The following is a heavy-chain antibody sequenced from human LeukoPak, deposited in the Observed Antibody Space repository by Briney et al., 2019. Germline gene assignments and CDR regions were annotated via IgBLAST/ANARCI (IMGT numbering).Heavy chain of an antibody. Sequence: GGSLRLSCAASGFTFSSYAMSWVRQAPGKGLEWVSAISGSGGSTYYADSVKGRFTISRDNSKNTLYLQMNSLRAEDTAVYYCANVGYCSGGSCYYPPSDFDYWGQGTLVTVSS. V-gene: IGHV3-23*01. D-gene: IGHD2-15*01. CDR2: ISGSGGST. CDR3: ANVGYCSGGSCYYPPSDFDY. J-gene: IGHJ4*02. CDR1: GFTFSSYA.